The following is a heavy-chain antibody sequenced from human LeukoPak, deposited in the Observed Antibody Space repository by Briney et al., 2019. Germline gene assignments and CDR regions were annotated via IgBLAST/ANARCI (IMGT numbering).Heavy chain of an antibody. CDR2: IYYSGST. D-gene: IGHD3-10*01. CDR1: GFTFSDYY. V-gene: IGHV4-38-2*01. CDR3: ARVDVLLWFGEGGYFDY. J-gene: IGHJ4*02. Sequence: PGGSLRLSCAASGFTFSDYYMSWSRQAPGKGLEWIGSIYYSGSTYYNPSLKSRVTISVDTSKNQFSLKLSSVTAADTAVYYCARVDVLLWFGEGGYFDYWGQGTLVTVSS.